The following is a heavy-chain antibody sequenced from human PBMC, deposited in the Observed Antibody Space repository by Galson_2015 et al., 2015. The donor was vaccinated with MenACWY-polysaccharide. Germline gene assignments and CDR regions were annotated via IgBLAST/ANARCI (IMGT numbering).Heavy chain of an antibody. CDR3: ARQTMVRGVDDAFDI. D-gene: IGHD3-10*01. V-gene: IGHV4-39*01. CDR2: IYYSGST. CDR1: GGSISSSSYY. J-gene: IGHJ3*02. Sequence: SETLSLTCTVSGGSISSSSYYWGWIRQPPGKGLEWIGSIYYSGSTYYNPSLKSRVTISVDTSKNHFSLKLSSVTAADTAVYYCARQTMVRGVDDAFDIWGQGTMVTVSS.